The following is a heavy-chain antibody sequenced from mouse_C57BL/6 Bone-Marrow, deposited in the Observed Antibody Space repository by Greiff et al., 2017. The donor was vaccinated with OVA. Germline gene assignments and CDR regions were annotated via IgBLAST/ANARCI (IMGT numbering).Heavy chain of an antibody. CDR3: ARESITTVRNPWY. Sequence: QVQLKESGAELVKPGASVKMSCKASGYTFTSYWITWVKQRPGQGLEWIGDIYPGSGSTNYNEKFKSKATLTVDTSSSTAYMQLSSLTSEDSAVYYCARESITTVRNPWYWGQGTTLTVSS. J-gene: IGHJ2*01. CDR1: GYTFTSYW. CDR2: IYPGSGST. V-gene: IGHV1-55*01. D-gene: IGHD1-1*01.